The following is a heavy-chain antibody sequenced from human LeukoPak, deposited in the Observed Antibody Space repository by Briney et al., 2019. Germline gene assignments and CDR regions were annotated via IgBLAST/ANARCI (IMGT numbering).Heavy chain of an antibody. Sequence: GGSLRLSCAASGFTFSSYAMSWVRKAPGKGLEWVSAISGSGGSTYYADSVKGRFTISRDNSKNTLYLQMNSLRAEDTAVYYCAKCRSGYDYYFDYWGQGTLVTVSS. D-gene: IGHD3-22*01. CDR3: AKCRSGYDYYFDY. J-gene: IGHJ4*02. V-gene: IGHV3-23*01. CDR2: ISGSGGST. CDR1: GFTFSSYA.